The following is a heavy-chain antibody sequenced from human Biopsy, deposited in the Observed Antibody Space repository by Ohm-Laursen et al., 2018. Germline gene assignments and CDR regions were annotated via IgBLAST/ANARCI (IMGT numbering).Heavy chain of an antibody. V-gene: IGHV3-11*01. J-gene: IGHJ4*01. D-gene: IGHD3-16*01. CDR2: IGSGGSTI. CDR3: GRSYGIMAAPVHL. CDR1: GFTFSDYQ. Sequence: SLRLSCAAPGFTFSDYQMSWIRQTPGKGLEWVSHIGSGGSTIFHADSVKGRFTISRDDAKGSLYLQMTNLRAEDTAVYYCGRSYGIMAAPVHLWGQGTLVTVSS.